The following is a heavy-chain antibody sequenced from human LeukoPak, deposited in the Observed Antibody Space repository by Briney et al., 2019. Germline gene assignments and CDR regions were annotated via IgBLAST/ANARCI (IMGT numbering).Heavy chain of an antibody. CDR3: ARPLAVAGRGLSR. Sequence: GASVKVSCKASGYTFTDYYMHWVRQAPGQGLEWMGWINPNSGGTNYAQKFQGRVTMTRDTSISTAYMELNRLRSDDTAVYSCARPLAVAGRGLSRWGQGTLVTVSS. V-gene: IGHV1-2*02. CDR1: GYTFTDYY. D-gene: IGHD6-19*01. J-gene: IGHJ4*02. CDR2: INPNSGGT.